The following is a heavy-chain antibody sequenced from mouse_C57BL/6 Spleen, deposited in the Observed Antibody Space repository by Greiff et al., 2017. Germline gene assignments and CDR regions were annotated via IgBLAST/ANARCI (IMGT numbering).Heavy chain of an antibody. V-gene: IGHV1-42*01. CDR1: GYSFTGYY. J-gene: IGHJ2*01. Sequence: VQLKQSGPELVKPGASVKISCKASGYSFTGYYMNWVKQSPEKSLEWIGEINPSTGGTTYNQKFKAKATLTVDKSSSTAYMQLKSLTSEDSAVYYCARGNDYGSSLDYWGQGTTLTVSS. CDR2: INPSTGGT. D-gene: IGHD1-1*01. CDR3: ARGNDYGSSLDY.